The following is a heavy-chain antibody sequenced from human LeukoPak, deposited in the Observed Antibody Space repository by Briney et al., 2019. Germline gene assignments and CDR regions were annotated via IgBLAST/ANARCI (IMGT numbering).Heavy chain of an antibody. J-gene: IGHJ4*02. CDR3: ARSTRWFGELYFDY. CDR1: GFSISRGFY. V-gene: IGHV4-38-2*01. CDR2: IHYSGET. Sequence: KPSETLSLTCSVSGFSISRGFYWGWIRQPPGKGLEWIGNIHYSGETYFNPSLKSRLTMSVDTSKNQFSLKLSSVTAADTAVYYCARSTRWFGELYFDYWGQGTLVTVSS. D-gene: IGHD3-10*01.